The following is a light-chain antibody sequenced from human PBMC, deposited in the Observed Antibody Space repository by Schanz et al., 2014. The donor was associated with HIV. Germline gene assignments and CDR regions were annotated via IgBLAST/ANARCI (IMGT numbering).Light chain of an antibody. J-gene: IGLJ3*02. CDR1: SSNVGSNT. CDR2: ANN. Sequence: QSVLTQPPSASGTPGQRVTISCSGSSSNVGSNTVNWYQHLPGTAPKLLMYANNQRPSGVPDRFSGSGSGTSASLAITGLRSEDEADYYCAAWDGSLNVWVFGGGTKLTVL. V-gene: IGLV1-44*01. CDR3: AAWDGSLNVWV.